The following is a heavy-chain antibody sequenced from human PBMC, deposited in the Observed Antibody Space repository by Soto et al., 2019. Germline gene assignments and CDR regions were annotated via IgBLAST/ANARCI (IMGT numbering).Heavy chain of an antibody. CDR3: ASGGSSGWSRYLDL. J-gene: IGHJ2*01. V-gene: IGHV4-59*01. D-gene: IGHD6-19*01. CDR1: GGSISSYY. Sequence: QVQLQESGPGLVKPSETLSLTCTVSGGSISSYYWSWIRQPPGKGLEWIGYIYYSGSTNYNPSLRRRLTLSVDPSKNQFSRSLSSVTAADTAVYYGASGGSSGWSRYLDLWGRGTLVTVSS. CDR2: IYYSGST.